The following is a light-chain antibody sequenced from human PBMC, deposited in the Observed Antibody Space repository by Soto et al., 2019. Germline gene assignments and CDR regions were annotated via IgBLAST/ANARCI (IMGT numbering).Light chain of an antibody. CDR2: GAY. V-gene: IGKV3-20*01. J-gene: IGKJ1*01. Sequence: EIVMTQSPVTLSVSLGERATLSCRASQSVSGNLAWYQQKPGQAPRLLMYGAYRRVTDTPDRFSGSGSGTDFTLTINRLQPDDFAVYYCQQYGSSPRWTCGQGTKVDIK. CDR3: QQYGSSPRWT. CDR1: QSVSGN.